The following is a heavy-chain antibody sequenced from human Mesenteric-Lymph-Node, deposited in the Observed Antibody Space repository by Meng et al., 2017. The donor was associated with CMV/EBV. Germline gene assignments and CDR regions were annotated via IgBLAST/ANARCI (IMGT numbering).Heavy chain of an antibody. D-gene: IGHD6-19*01. J-gene: IGHJ4*02. CDR3: ARGSGWYYY. CDR2: IYYSGST. CDR1: GGSISSYY. Sequence: ESLKISCTVSGGSISSYYWSWIRQPPGKGLEWIGYIYYSGSTSYNPSLKSRVTISVDTSKNQFSLKLSSVTAADTAVYYCARGSGWYYYWGQGTLVTVSS. V-gene: IGHV4-59*01.